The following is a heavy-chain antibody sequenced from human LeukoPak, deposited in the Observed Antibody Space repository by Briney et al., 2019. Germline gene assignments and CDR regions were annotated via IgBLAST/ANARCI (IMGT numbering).Heavy chain of an antibody. CDR1: GFTFSSYA. Sequence: PGGSLRLSCAASGFTFSSYAMSWVRQAPGKGLEWVSAISGSGGSTYYADSVKGRFTISRGNSKNTLYLQMNSLRAEDTAVYYCAKLTIYSPSYFDYWGQGTLVTVSS. D-gene: IGHD2-15*01. CDR3: AKLTIYSPSYFDY. CDR2: ISGSGGST. J-gene: IGHJ4*02. V-gene: IGHV3-23*01.